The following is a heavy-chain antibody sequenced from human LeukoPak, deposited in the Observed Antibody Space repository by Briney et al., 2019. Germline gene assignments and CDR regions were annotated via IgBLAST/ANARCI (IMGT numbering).Heavy chain of an antibody. CDR2: ISWNSGSI. CDR3: AKDLDPRTIVATITLDY. Sequence: GRSLRLSCEASGFTFDDYAMHWVRQAPGKGLEWVSGISWNSGSIGYADSVKGRFTISRDNAKNSLYLQMNSLRAEDTALYYCAKDLDPRTIVATITLDYWGQGTLVTVSS. J-gene: IGHJ4*02. D-gene: IGHD5-12*01. CDR1: GFTFDDYA. V-gene: IGHV3-9*01.